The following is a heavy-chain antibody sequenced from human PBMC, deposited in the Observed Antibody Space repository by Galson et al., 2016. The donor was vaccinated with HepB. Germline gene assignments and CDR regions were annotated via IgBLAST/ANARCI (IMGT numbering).Heavy chain of an antibody. V-gene: IGHV3-7*03. CDR3: LRDTGRGSPDS. CDR2: INQDGSVK. J-gene: IGHJ4*02. CDR1: GFRFSSLW. Sequence: SLRLSCAASGFRFSSLWMSWVRQAPGKGLEWVALINQDGSVKHYVDSVKGRFIVSRDNAKNSLHLQMDSLRAGDTALCYCLRDTGRGSPDSWDQGTLVTVSS. D-gene: IGHD1-14*01.